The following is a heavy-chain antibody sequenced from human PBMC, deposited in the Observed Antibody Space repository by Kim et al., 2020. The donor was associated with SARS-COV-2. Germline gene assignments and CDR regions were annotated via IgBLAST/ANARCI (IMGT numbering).Heavy chain of an antibody. V-gene: IGHV4-59*04. Sequence: SSQPNPSLARRVSVSVDTSKNQFSLTLTSVTAADTGVYYCARKVLALQLDSWGQGTRVTVSS. D-gene: IGHD1-1*01. CDR3: ARKVLALQLDS. J-gene: IGHJ4*02. CDR2: SS.